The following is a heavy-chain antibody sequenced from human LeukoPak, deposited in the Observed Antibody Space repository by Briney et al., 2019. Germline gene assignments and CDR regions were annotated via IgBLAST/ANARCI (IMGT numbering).Heavy chain of an antibody. CDR1: GGSFSNYY. Sequence: SETLSLTCAVYGGSFSNYYWSWIRQPPGKGLECIGEINDSGTINYNPSLMSRVTISVDKSKNQFSLKLSSVTAADTAVYYCARRWNYGRNYYIDVWGKGATVSVSS. CDR2: INDSGTI. V-gene: IGHV4-34*01. CDR3: ARRWNYGRNYYIDV. D-gene: IGHD1-7*01. J-gene: IGHJ6*03.